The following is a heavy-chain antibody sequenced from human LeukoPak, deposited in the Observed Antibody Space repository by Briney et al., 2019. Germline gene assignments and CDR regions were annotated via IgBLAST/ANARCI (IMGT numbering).Heavy chain of an antibody. CDR3: ARDLYYYGSGSDNFLYY. V-gene: IGHV3-53*01. CDR2: INSGGST. Sequence: GGSLRLFCAASGFTVSSNYMNWVRQAPGQGLEWVSVINSGGSTHYADSVKGRFTISRDNSKNTLYLQMNSLRAEDTAVYYCARDLYYYGSGSDNFLYYWGQGTLVTVSS. CDR1: GFTVSSNY. D-gene: IGHD3-10*01. J-gene: IGHJ4*02.